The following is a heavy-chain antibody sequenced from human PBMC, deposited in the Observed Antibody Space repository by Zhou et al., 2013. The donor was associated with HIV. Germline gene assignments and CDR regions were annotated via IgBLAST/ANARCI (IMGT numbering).Heavy chain of an antibody. V-gene: IGHV1-18*01. D-gene: IGHD5-18*01. Sequence: QVQLVQSGAEVKKPGSSVKVSCKASGGTFSSYGISWVRQAPGQGLEWMGGISAYNGKTNYAQKFQGRVTMATDTTTTTVYMELRSLKSEDTAVYYCARGNEYSYGNPLDYWGQGTLVTGLL. CDR2: ISAYNGKT. J-gene: IGHJ4*02. CDR3: ARGNEYSYGNPLDY. CDR1: GGTFSSYG.